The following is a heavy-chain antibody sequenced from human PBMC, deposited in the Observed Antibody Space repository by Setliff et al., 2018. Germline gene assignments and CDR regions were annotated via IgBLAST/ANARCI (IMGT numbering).Heavy chain of an antibody. CDR1: GGSFSDYY. V-gene: IGHV4-34*01. CDR3: ARTGTYRYFDY. Sequence: PSETLSLTCAAHGGSFSDYYWTWIRQPPGKGLEWIGRIHYRGTTYSNASLASRLTISVDTAKNQFSLKLTSVTAADTAVYYCARTGTYRYFDYWGQGTRVTVSS. D-gene: IGHD1-1*01. J-gene: IGHJ4*02. CDR2: IHYRGTT.